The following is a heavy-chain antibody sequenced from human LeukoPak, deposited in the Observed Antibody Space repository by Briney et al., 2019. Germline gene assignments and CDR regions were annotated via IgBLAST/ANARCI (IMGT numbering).Heavy chain of an antibody. V-gene: IGHV4-61*02. CDR2: IYTSGST. D-gene: IGHD7-27*01. CDR3: ARGLGFDY. Sequence: SQTLSLTCTVSGGSISSGSYYWSWIRQPAGKGLEWIGRIYTSGSTNYNPSLKGRVTISVDTSKNQFSLKLSSVTAADTAVYYCARGLGFDYWGQGTLVTVSS. CDR1: GGSISSGSYY. J-gene: IGHJ4*02.